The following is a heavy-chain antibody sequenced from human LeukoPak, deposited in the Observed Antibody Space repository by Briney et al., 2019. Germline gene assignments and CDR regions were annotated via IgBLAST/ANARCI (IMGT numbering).Heavy chain of an antibody. CDR2: INPNSGGT. V-gene: IGHV1-2*02. CDR1: GYTFTGYY. D-gene: IGHD3-3*01. J-gene: IGHJ6*03. Sequence: GASVKVSCKASGYTFTGYYMHWVRQAPGQGLEWMGWINPNSGGTNYAQKFQGRVTMTRDTSISTAYMELSRLRSDDTAVYYCARHYDFWSGALGYMDVWGKGTTVTVSS. CDR3: ARHYDFWSGALGYMDV.